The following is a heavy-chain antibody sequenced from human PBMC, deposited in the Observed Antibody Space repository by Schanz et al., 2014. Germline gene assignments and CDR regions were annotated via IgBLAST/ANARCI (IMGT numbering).Heavy chain of an antibody. CDR2: MYINSGST. CDR3: ARDGGRDGYNLAFDV. J-gene: IGHJ3*01. D-gene: IGHD5-12*01. V-gene: IGHV3-74*01. CDR1: GFTFSRDW. Sequence: EVKLVESGGGLAQPGGSLRLSCEASGFTFSRDWMHWVRQAPGKGLEWISSMYINSGSTQYADSVKGRFIISRDSSKNTLFLQMNSLRAEDTAVYFCARDGGRDGYNLAFDVWGQGTLVTVSS.